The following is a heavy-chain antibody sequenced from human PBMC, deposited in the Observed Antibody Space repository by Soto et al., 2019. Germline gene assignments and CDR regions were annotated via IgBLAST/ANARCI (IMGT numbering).Heavy chain of an antibody. V-gene: IGHV3-23*01. J-gene: IGHJ6*02. CDR3: AKVAEYYGMDV. CDR2: ISGSGGST. CDR1: GFTFGSYA. Sequence: AGSLRLSCAASGFTFGSYAMCWVCQAPGKGLEWVSAISGSGGSTYYADSVKGRFTISRDNSKNTLYLQMNSLRAEDTAVYYCAKVAEYYGMDVWGQGTTVTVSS.